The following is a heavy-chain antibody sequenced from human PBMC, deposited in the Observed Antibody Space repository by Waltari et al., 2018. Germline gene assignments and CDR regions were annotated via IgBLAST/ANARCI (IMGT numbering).Heavy chain of an antibody. V-gene: IGHV4-34*01. CDR3: ARGKGRRYLYWYFDL. J-gene: IGHJ2*01. D-gene: IGHD1-26*01. CDR1: GGSFSGYY. CDR2: INHSGST. Sequence: QVQLQQWGAGLLKPSETLSLTCAVYGGSFSGYYWSWLHQPPGKGLEWIGEINHSGSTNYNPSLKSRVTISVDTSKNQFSLKLSSVTAADTAVYYCARGKGRRYLYWYFDLWGRGTLVTVSS.